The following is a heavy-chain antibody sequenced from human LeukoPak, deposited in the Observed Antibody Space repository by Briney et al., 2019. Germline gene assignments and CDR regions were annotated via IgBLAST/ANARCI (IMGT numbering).Heavy chain of an antibody. CDR3: ARVYYYDSSGYYSNYFDY. J-gene: IGHJ4*02. V-gene: IGHV5-51*01. CDR1: GYSFTSYW. Sequence: GESLKISCKGSGYSFTSYWIGWVRQMPGKGLEWMEIIYPGDSDTRYSPSFQGQVTISADKSISTAYLQWSSLKASDTAMYYCARVYYYDSSGYYSNYFDYWGQGTLVTVSS. D-gene: IGHD3-22*01. CDR2: IYPGDSDT.